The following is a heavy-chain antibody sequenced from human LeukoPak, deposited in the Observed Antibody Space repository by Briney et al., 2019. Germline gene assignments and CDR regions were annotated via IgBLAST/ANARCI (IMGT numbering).Heavy chain of an antibody. Sequence: SETLSLTCTVSGGSISSYYWSWIRQPAGKGLEWIGRIYTSGSTNYNPSLKSRVTMSVDTSKNQFSPKLNSLTTADTAVYYCTRGARWLIDYWGQGILVTVSS. J-gene: IGHJ4*02. CDR1: GGSISSYY. D-gene: IGHD3-16*01. CDR3: TRGARWLIDY. CDR2: IYTSGST. V-gene: IGHV4-4*07.